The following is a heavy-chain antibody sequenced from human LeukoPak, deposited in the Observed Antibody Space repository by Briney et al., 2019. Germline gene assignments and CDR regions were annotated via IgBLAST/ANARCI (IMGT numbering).Heavy chain of an antibody. V-gene: IGHV3-74*01. J-gene: IGHJ4*02. CDR1: GFTFSSYW. CDR3: ARRAGAYSHPYDY. D-gene: IGHD4/OR15-4a*01. Sequence: GGSLRLSCAASGFTFSSYWMHWVRQAPGKGLVWVSRINSDGSSTSYADSVKGRFTISRDNSKNTLYLQMNSLRAEDTAVYYCARRAGAYSHPYDYWGQGTLVTVSS. CDR2: INSDGSST.